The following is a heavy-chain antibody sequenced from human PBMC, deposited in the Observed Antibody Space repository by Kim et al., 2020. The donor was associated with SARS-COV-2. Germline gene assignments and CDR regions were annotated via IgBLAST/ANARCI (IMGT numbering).Heavy chain of an antibody. Sequence: SETLSLTCTVSGGSISSGSYYWSWIRQPAGKGLEWIGRIYTSGSTNYNPSLKSRVTISVDTSKNQFSRKLSSVTAADTAVYYCARMYSSGYGFWYFDLWGRGTLVTVSS. J-gene: IGHJ2*01. D-gene: IGHD6-19*01. CDR1: GGSISSGSYY. V-gene: IGHV4-61*02. CDR2: IYTSGST. CDR3: ARMYSSGYGFWYFDL.